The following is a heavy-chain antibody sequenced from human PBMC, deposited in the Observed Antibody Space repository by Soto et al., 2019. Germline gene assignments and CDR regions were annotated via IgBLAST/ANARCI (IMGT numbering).Heavy chain of an antibody. V-gene: IGHV4-59*08. J-gene: IGHJ5*02. Sequence: QVQLQESGPGLVKPSETLSLTCTVSGGSISSYYWSWIRQPPGKGLELIGYIYYSGSNNYNPYLKSRVTISVDTSKNQFSLKLSSVTAADTAVYYCARHGDDYGDRNDWFDPWGQGTLVTVSS. CDR3: ARHGDDYGDRNDWFDP. CDR1: GGSISSYY. D-gene: IGHD4-17*01. CDR2: IYYSGSN.